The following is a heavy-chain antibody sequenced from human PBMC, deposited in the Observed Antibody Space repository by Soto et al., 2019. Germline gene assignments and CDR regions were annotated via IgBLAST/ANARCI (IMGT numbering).Heavy chain of an antibody. J-gene: IGHJ6*02. CDR3: ARGGRAARPGGYYYYGMDV. D-gene: IGHD6-6*01. V-gene: IGHV4-59*01. Sequence: QLQLQESGSGLVKPSQTLSLTCAVSGDSISSYYWSWIRQPPGKGLEWIGYIYYSGSTNYNPSLKSRVTISVDTSKNQFSLKLSSVTAADTAVYYCARGGRAARPGGYYYYGMDVWGQGTTATVSS. CDR1: GDSISSYY. CDR2: IYYSGST.